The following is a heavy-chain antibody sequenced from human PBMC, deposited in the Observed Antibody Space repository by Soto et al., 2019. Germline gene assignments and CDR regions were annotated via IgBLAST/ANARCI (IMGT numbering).Heavy chain of an antibody. Sequence: SETLSLTCTVSGGSINGGGYYWSWIRQLPGKGLEWIGYINYSGTTYYNPSLRSRVTISVSNNHFSLRLSSVTAADTAVYYCARDRVISISGGVRGWFDPWGQGTQVTVSS. CDR1: GGSINGGGYY. CDR2: INYSGTT. J-gene: IGHJ5*01. D-gene: IGHD3-3*01. CDR3: ARDRVISISGGVRGWFDP. V-gene: IGHV4-31*03.